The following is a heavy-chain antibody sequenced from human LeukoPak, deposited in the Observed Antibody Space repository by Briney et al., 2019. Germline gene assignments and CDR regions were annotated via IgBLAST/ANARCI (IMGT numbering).Heavy chain of an antibody. CDR2: TYYSGTT. D-gene: IGHD4-23*01. CDR1: GGSISNDY. Sequence: RPSETLSLTCTVSGGSISNDYWSWIRQPPGKGLESIGYTYYSGTTYYNPSLKSRVTMSVDMSKNQFSLKLSSVTAADTAVYYCARILGATGGAFDIWGQGTMVTVSS. V-gene: IGHV4-59*01. J-gene: IGHJ3*02. CDR3: ARILGATGGAFDI.